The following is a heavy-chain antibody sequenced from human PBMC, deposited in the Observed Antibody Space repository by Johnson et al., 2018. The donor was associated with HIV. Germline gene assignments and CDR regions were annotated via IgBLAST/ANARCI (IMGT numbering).Heavy chain of an antibody. CDR3: ARTPIRTSDTWAFDI. V-gene: IGHV3-20*04. Sequence: VLLVESGGGLVQPGGSLRLSCAASGFTFTRHWMSWVRQAPGKGLEWVSGITWNGGNVGYVNSVKGRFIISRDNSKNTLYLQMNSLRAEDTAVYYCARTPIRTSDTWAFDIWGQGTMVTVSS. CDR2: ITWNGGNV. J-gene: IGHJ3*02. D-gene: IGHD2-15*01. CDR1: GFTFTRHW.